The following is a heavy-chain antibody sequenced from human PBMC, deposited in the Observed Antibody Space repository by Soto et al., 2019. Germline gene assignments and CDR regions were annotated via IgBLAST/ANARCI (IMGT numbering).Heavy chain of an antibody. CDR3: AIVPVIAVAGLNYYYYGMDV. CDR2: IYYSGST. J-gene: IGHJ6*02. D-gene: IGHD6-19*01. V-gene: IGHV4-59*01. CDR1: GGSISSYY. Sequence: SETLSLTCTVSGGSISSYYWSWIRQPPGKGLEWIGYIYYSGSTNYNPSLKSRVTISVDTSKNQFSLKLSSVTAADTAVYYCAIVPVIAVAGLNYYYYGMDVWGQGTTVTVSS.